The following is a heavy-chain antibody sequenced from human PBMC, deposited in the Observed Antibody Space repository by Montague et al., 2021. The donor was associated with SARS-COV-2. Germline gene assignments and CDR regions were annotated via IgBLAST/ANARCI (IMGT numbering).Heavy chain of an antibody. CDR3: ARVLGGYCSGGSCYRGWSFDL. CDR2: IYYSGST. Sequence: TLSLTCTVSGGSISSGGYYWSWIRQHPGKGLEWIGYIYYSGSTYYNPSLKSRVTISVDTSKNQFSLKLSSVTAADTAVYYCARVLGGYCSGGSCYRGWSFDLWGRGTRVTVSS. CDR1: GGSISSGGYY. V-gene: IGHV4-31*03. J-gene: IGHJ2*01. D-gene: IGHD2-15*01.